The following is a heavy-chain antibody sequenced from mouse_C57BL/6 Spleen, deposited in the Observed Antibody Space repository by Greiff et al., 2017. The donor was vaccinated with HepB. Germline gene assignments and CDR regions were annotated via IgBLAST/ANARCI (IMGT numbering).Heavy chain of an antibody. J-gene: IGHJ3*01. CDR3: TRDDGYYPFGD. Sequence: QVQLKESGAELVRPGASVTLSCKASGYTFTDYEMHWVKQTPVHGLEWIGAIDPETGGTAYNQKFKGKAILTADKSSSTAYMELRSLTSEDSAVYYCTRDDGYYPFGDWGQGTLVTVSA. CDR2: IDPETGGT. D-gene: IGHD2-3*01. V-gene: IGHV1-15*01. CDR1: GYTFTDYE.